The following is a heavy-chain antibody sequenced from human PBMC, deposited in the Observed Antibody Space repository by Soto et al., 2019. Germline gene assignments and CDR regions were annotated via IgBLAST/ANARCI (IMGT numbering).Heavy chain of an antibody. V-gene: IGHV3-23*01. Sequence: EVHLLESGGGLVQPGGSLRLSCAASGFTFSSYAMSWVRQAPGKGLEWVSAIGVSGDNTYYADSVKGRFTITRDNSKNTLYLQVGGLRSEETAVYYCAKVRRFGELRSLYWGQGTLVTVSS. CDR3: AKVRRFGELRSLY. CDR1: GFTFSSYA. D-gene: IGHD3-10*01. J-gene: IGHJ4*02. CDR2: IGVSGDNT.